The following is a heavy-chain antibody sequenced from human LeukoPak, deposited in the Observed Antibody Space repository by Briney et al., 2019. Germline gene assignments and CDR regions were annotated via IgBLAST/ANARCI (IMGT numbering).Heavy chain of an antibody. CDR1: GGSISGSSYY. CDR2: IYYSGST. CDR3: ARANYDSSGHFDY. J-gene: IGHJ4*02. V-gene: IGHV4-39*01. Sequence: SETLSLTCTVSGGSISGSSYYWGWIRQPPGKGLEWIGSIYYSGSTYYNPSLKSRVTISVDTSKNQFSLKLSSVTAADTAVYYCARANYDSSGHFDYWGQGTLVTVSS. D-gene: IGHD3-22*01.